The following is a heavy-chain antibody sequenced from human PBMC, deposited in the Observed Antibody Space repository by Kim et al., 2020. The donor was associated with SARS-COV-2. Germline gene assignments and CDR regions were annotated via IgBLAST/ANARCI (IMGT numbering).Heavy chain of an antibody. CDR1: GDSMSSGYYS. J-gene: IGHJ4*02. CDR3: ARGGSPQSGPDY. D-gene: IGHD4-4*01. Sequence: SETLSLTCTVSGDSMSSGYYSWTWIRQPPGKGLEGIGYIYYSGETYYNPSLKSRVTISVDKSKNQLSLKLTSVTAADTAGYYCARGGSPQSGPDYWGQGTMVTVSS. V-gene: IGHV4-30-2*01. CDR2: IYYSGET.